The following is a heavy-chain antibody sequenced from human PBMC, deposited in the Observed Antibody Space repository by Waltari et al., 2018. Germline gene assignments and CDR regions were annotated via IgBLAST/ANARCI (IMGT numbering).Heavy chain of an antibody. CDR1: GGSFSGYY. J-gene: IGHJ1*01. CDR2: ISHSGRT. CDR3: ARLLDGSSWYSS. D-gene: IGHD6-13*01. Sequence: QVQLQQWGAGLLKPSETLSLTCAVHGGSFSGYYWNWFRQSPGKGLQWIGEISHSGRTTNSPSLKSRVTMSVDTSKNQFSLKLSSVTAADTAVYYCARLLDGSSWYSSWGQGTLVTVSS. V-gene: IGHV4-34*01.